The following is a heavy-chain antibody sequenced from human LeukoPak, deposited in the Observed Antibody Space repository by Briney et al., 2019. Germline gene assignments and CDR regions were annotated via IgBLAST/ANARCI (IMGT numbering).Heavy chain of an antibody. D-gene: IGHD6-19*01. Sequence: GASVTVSCKASGYTFTGYYMHWVRQAPGQGLEWMGWINPNSGGTNYAQKFQGRVTMTRDTSISTAYMELSRLRSDDTAVYYCAREIAVAGTGWFDPWGQGTLVTVSS. CDR3: AREIAVAGTGWFDP. V-gene: IGHV1-2*02. J-gene: IGHJ5*02. CDR2: INPNSGGT. CDR1: GYTFTGYY.